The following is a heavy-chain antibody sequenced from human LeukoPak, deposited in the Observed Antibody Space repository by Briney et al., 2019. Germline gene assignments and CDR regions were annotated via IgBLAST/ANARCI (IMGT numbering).Heavy chain of an antibody. CDR2: MKPNSGNT. V-gene: IGHV1-8*01. J-gene: IGHJ3*02. CDR3: ASSVDGGHDAFDI. Sequence: GASVTVSCKASGYTFTSYDINWVRQATGQGLEWMGWMKPNSGNTGYAQNVQGRVTMTRNTSISTAYMELSSLRSEDTAVYYCASSVDGGHDAFDIWGQGTMVTVSS. D-gene: IGHD4-23*01. CDR1: GYTFTSYD.